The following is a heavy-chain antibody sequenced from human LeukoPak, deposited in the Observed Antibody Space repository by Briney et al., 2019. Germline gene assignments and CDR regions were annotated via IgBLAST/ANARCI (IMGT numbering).Heavy chain of an antibody. J-gene: IGHJ3*02. CDR2: ISSSGSTI. Sequence: PGGSLRLSCAASGFTFSSYEMNWVRQAPGKGLEWVSYISSSGSTIYYADSVKGRFTISRDNAKNSLYLQMNSLRAEDTAVYYCARGRYYYDISGHRHGEAFDIWGQGTMVTVSS. CDR1: GFTFSSYE. V-gene: IGHV3-48*03. D-gene: IGHD3-22*01. CDR3: ARGRYYYDISGHRHGEAFDI.